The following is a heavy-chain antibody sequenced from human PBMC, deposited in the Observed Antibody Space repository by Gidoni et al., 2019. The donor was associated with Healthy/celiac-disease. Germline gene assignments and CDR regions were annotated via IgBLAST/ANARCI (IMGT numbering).Heavy chain of an antibody. Sequence: EVQLVESGGGLVKPGGSLRLSCAASGFTFSSYSMNWVRQAPGKGLEWVSSISSSSSYIYYADSVKGRFTISRDNAKNSLYLQMNSLRAEDTAVYYCARDPSIHVRWWFDPWGQGTLVTVSS. V-gene: IGHV3-21*01. CDR3: ARDPSIHVRWWFDP. D-gene: IGHD2-15*01. CDR1: GFTFSSYS. J-gene: IGHJ5*02. CDR2: ISSSSSYI.